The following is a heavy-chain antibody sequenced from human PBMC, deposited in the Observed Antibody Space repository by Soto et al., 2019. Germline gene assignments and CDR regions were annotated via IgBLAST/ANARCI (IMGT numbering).Heavy chain of an antibody. CDR3: ARFGYDPYYYYGMDV. CDR2: IYYSGST. CDR1: GVSVSSGSYY. D-gene: IGHD5-12*01. V-gene: IGHV4-61*01. Sequence: SETLSLTCTVSGVSVSSGSYYWSWIRQPPGKGLEWIGYIYYSGSTNYNPSLKSRVTISVDTSKNQFSLKLSSVTAADTAVYYCARFGYDPYYYYGMDVWGQGTTVTVSS. J-gene: IGHJ6*02.